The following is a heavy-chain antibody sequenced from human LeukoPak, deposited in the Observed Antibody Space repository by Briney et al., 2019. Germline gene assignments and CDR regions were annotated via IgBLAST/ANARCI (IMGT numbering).Heavy chain of an antibody. V-gene: IGHV3-33*01. Sequence: GRSLRLSCAASGFTFSSYGMHWVRQAPGKGLEWVAVIWYDGSNKYYADSVKGRFTISRDNSKNTLYLQMNSLRAEDTAVYYCARSLVVVGVGGAFDIWGQGTMVTVSS. D-gene: IGHD2-15*01. J-gene: IGHJ3*02. CDR2: IWYDGSNK. CDR1: GFTFSSYG. CDR3: ARSLVVVGVGGAFDI.